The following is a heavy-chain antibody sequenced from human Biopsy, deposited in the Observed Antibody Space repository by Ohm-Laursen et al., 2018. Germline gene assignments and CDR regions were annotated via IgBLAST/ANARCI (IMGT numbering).Heavy chain of an antibody. J-gene: IGHJ3*01. CDR1: GGSNSSDY. CDR3: ARLYRLDDYWNDDPPDAFDV. CDR2: ISSRGST. V-gene: IGHV4-59*01. D-gene: IGHD3-3*01. Sequence: SESLSLTWSVSGGSNSSDYWSWIPQPPRKGLVWIGYISSRGSTNYNTSLRGRVTITVDTSKHQFSLKLTSVTAADTAVFFCARLYRLDDYWNDDPPDAFDVWGQGTMVTVSS.